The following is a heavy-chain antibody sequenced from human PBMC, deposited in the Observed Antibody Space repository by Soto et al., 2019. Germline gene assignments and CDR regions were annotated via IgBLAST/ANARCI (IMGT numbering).Heavy chain of an antibody. CDR2: ISYDGSNK. J-gene: IGHJ4*02. D-gene: IGHD2-15*01. CDR1: GFSFSSYG. Sequence: QVQVVESGGGVVQPGKSLRLSCAASGFSFSSYGMHWVRQAPGKGLEWVAVISYDGSNKYYADSVKGRFTISRDNSKNTLYLQMNSLRAEDTAVYYCAKDTKSEYCSGGSCDSGDYWGQGTLVTVSS. CDR3: AKDTKSEYCSGGSCDSGDY. V-gene: IGHV3-30*18.